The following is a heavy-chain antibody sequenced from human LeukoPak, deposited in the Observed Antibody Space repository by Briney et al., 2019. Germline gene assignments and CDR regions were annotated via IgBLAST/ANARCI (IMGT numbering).Heavy chain of an antibody. Sequence: SETLSLTCAVYGGSFSGYYWSWIRQPPGKGLEWIGEINHSGSTNYNLSLKSRVTISVDTSKNQFSLKLSSVTAADTAVYYCAIFYDYVWGSYRPLDYWGQGTLVTVSS. CDR3: AIFYDYVWGSYRPLDY. D-gene: IGHD3-16*02. CDR1: GGSFSGYY. V-gene: IGHV4-34*01. CDR2: INHSGST. J-gene: IGHJ4*02.